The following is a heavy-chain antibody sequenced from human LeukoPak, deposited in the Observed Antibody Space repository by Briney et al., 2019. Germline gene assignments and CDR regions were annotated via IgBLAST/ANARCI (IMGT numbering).Heavy chain of an antibody. D-gene: IGHD2-15*01. CDR2: ISAYNGNT. Sequence: ASVKVSCKASGYTFTSYGISWVRQAPGQGLEWMGWISAYNGNTNYAQKLQGRVTMTTDTSTSTAYMELRSLRSDDTAVYYCASCAPSQITPEMAFDIWGQGTMVTVSS. V-gene: IGHV1-18*01. CDR3: ASCAPSQITPEMAFDI. CDR1: GYTFTSYG. J-gene: IGHJ3*02.